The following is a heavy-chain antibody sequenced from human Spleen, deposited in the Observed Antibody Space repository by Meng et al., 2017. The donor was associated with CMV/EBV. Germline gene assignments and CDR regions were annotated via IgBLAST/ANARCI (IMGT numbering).Heavy chain of an antibody. Sequence: TFSGCSLSTSGVGVGWIRQPPGKALYWLALIYWDDDQRYRPSLRSRLTITKDTSKNQVVLTMTNMDPVDTATYYCASLYGATSYFDYWGQGTLVTVSS. CDR3: ASLYGATSYFDY. CDR2: IYWDDDQ. V-gene: IGHV2-5*02. J-gene: IGHJ4*02. CDR1: GCSLSTSGVG. D-gene: IGHD4/OR15-4a*01.